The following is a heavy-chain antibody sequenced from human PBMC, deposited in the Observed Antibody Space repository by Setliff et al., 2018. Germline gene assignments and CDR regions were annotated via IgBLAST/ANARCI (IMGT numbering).Heavy chain of an antibody. J-gene: IGHJ6*03. CDR3: AREGVDSRSSTDYRYYMDV. CDR1: GGTFKNYG. V-gene: IGHV1-69*05. CDR2: IIPIFGTT. Sequence: GASVKVSCKASGGTFKNYGISWVRQAPGQGLGWMGGIIPIFGTTNYAQKFQGRATIITDESTSTAYMELSSLRSEDTAVYYCAREGVDSRSSTDYRYYMDVWGKGTTVTVSS. D-gene: IGHD6-6*01.